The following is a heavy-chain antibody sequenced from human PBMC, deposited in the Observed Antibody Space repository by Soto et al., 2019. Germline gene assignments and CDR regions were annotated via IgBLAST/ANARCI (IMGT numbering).Heavy chain of an antibody. V-gene: IGHV1-69*01. CDR3: ASGASRWYPYFFDS. Sequence: QAQVVQSGAEVRKPGSSVKLSCKASEGTFNSYAIAWVRQAPGQGLEWMGGILPYYNTLNYAQKFQDRVTITAYDSTNTVYMELSSLRSDDTAVYFCASGASRWYPYFFDSWAQGTLVTVSS. CDR2: ILPYYNTL. J-gene: IGHJ4*02. CDR1: EGTFNSYA. D-gene: IGHD6-13*01.